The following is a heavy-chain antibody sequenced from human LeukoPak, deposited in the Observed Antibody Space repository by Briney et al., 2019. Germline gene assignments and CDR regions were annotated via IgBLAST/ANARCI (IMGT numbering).Heavy chain of an antibody. CDR1: GFTFSSYA. D-gene: IGHD6-19*01. J-gene: IGHJ1*01. Sequence: GGSLRLSCAASGFTFSSYAMSWVRQAPGKGLEWVSAISGGGGSTYYADSVKGRFTISRDNSKNTLYLQMNSLRAEDTAVYYCAKHESVAGIREYFQHWGQGTLVTVSS. V-gene: IGHV3-23*01. CDR2: ISGGGGST. CDR3: AKHESVAGIREYFQH.